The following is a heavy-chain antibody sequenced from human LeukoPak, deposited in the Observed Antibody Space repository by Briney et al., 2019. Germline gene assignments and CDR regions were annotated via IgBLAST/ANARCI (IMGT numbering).Heavy chain of an antibody. D-gene: IGHD3-22*01. V-gene: IGHV4-4*02. Sequence: PSETLSLTCTVSGDSISSINWWSWVRQPPGKGLEWIGEIYHSGSTNYNPSLKSRGTISVDKSKNQFSLELSSVTAADTAVYYCASGGDYYDSSGSISSFDYWGQGTLVTVSS. J-gene: IGHJ4*02. CDR3: ASGGDYYDSSGSISSFDY. CDR1: GDSISSINW. CDR2: IYHSGST.